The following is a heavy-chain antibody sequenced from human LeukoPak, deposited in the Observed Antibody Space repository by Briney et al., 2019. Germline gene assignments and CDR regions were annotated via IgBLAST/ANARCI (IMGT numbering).Heavy chain of an antibody. V-gene: IGHV1-2*02. CDR2: INPNSGGT. Sequence: ASVKVSCKASGYTFTGYYMHWVRQAPGQGLEWTGWINPNSGGTNYAQKFQGRVTMTRDTSISTAYMELSRLRSDDTAVYYCAGDVRYCSGGSCFMNAFDIWGQGTMVTVSS. CDR1: GYTFTGYY. D-gene: IGHD2-15*01. CDR3: AGDVRYCSGGSCFMNAFDI. J-gene: IGHJ3*02.